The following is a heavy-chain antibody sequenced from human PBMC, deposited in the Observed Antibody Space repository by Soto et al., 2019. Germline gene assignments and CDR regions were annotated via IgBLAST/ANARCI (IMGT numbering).Heavy chain of an antibody. Sequence: EVQLVESGGGLVQPWGSLRLSCAASGFTFSTYWMTWVRQPPGKGLEWVANMDQDGSETYYVDSVRGRLTVSRDNAKNSLYLQMNSMRVEDTAVYYCVCGGNFFIYWGQGTLVTVSP. J-gene: IGHJ4*02. CDR2: MDQDGSET. D-gene: IGHD3-16*01. V-gene: IGHV3-7*01. CDR3: VCGGNFFIY. CDR1: GFTFSTYW.